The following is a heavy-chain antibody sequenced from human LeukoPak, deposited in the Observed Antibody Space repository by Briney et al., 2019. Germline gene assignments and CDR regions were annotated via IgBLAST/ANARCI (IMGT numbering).Heavy chain of an antibody. D-gene: IGHD3-22*01. J-gene: IGHJ4*02. Sequence: PGGSLRLSCAASGFTFSSYAMHWVRQAPGKGLEWVAVISYDGSNKYYADSVKGRFTISRDNSKNTLYLQMNSLRAEDTAVYYCARDTYDSSRWGQGTLVTVSS. CDR3: ARDTYDSSR. V-gene: IGHV3-30-3*01. CDR1: GFTFSSYA. CDR2: ISYDGSNK.